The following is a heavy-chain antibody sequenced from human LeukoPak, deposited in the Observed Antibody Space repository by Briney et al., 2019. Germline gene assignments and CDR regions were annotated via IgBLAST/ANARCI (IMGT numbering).Heavy chain of an antibody. CDR1: GFTYSDYY. CDR2: IKHDGSEQ. CDR3: KSGGAAPGSFDY. D-gene: IGHD1-26*01. J-gene: IGHJ4*01. V-gene: IGHV3-7*01. Sequence: GGSLRLSCAASGFTYSDYYMSWMRQAPGKGLQWVANIKHDGSEQYYVDSVKGRFTISRDNAKNSLFLQMNSLGVEDTAVYYCKSGGAAPGSFDYWGHGALVTVSS.